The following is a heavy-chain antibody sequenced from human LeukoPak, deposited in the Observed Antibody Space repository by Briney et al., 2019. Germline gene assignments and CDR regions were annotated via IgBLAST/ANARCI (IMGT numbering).Heavy chain of an antibody. CDR3: AKGLTTVPYYYGMDV. D-gene: IGHD4-17*01. V-gene: IGHV3-7*02. Sequence: GESLRLSCAASGFTFSNYWMTWVRQAPGKGLEWVANIKQDGSEKNHVGSVKGRFTISRDNSKNTLYLQMNSLRAEDTAVYYCAKGLTTVPYYYGMDVWGQGTTVTVSS. CDR2: IKQDGSEK. J-gene: IGHJ6*02. CDR1: GFTFSNYW.